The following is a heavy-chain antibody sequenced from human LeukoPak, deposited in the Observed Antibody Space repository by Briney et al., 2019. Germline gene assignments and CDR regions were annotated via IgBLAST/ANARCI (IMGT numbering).Heavy chain of an antibody. V-gene: IGHV3-48*01. J-gene: IGHJ4*03. CDR1: GFPLSSYS. CDR3: VRVKGSYFDY. Sequence: SGWSLRLSCAASGFPLSSYSINCFRQAPVKGLELVSYISSSGSAIYYVDSVKVRSTVSRDNAKNSLFLQMNSPRAEDTAVYYCVRVKGSYFDYWGQGALVTVSS. CDR2: ISSSGSAI.